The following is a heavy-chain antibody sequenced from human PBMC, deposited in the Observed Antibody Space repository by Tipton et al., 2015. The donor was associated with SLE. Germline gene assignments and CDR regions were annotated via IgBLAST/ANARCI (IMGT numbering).Heavy chain of an antibody. CDR1: GGSISSGSYY. D-gene: IGHD3-16*01. CDR3: ARAQGGGSTYMDV. J-gene: IGHJ6*03. CDR2: IYTSGST. Sequence: TLSLTCTVSGGSISSGSYYWSWIRQPAGKGLEWIGYIYTSGSTNYNPSLKSRVTISVDTSKNQFSLKLSSVTAADTAVYYCARAQGGGSTYMDVWGKGTTVTVSS. V-gene: IGHV4-61*09.